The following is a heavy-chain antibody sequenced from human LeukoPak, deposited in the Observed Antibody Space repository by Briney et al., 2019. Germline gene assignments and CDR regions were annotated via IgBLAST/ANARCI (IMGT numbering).Heavy chain of an antibody. CDR1: GGSISSHY. D-gene: IGHD3-22*01. J-gene: IGHJ4*02. V-gene: IGHV4-59*11. CDR2: INYSGST. Sequence: SETLSLTCTVSGGSISSHYWSWMRRPPGKRLEWIGYINYSGSTYYNPSLKSRVTISVDTSKNQFSLKLSSVTAADTAVYYCARGYYDSSGYSNPFDYWGQGTLVTVSS. CDR3: ARGYYDSSGYSNPFDY.